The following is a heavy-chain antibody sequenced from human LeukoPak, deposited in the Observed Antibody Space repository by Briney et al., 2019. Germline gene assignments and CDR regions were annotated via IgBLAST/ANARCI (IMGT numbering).Heavy chain of an antibody. Sequence: SETLSLTCTVSGGSISGYYWSWIRQPPGKGLEWIGYIYYSGSTNYNPSLKSRVTISVDTSKNQFSLKLSSVTAADTAVYYCAMGNGYCSSTSCYTFDYWGQGTLVTVSS. D-gene: IGHD2-2*02. CDR1: GGSISGYY. J-gene: IGHJ4*02. V-gene: IGHV4-59*01. CDR2: IYYSGST. CDR3: AMGNGYCSSTSCYTFDY.